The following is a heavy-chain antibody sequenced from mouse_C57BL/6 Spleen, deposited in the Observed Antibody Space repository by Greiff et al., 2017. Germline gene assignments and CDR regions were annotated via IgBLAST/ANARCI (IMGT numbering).Heavy chain of an antibody. D-gene: IGHD2-1*01. Sequence: QVQLQQPGAELVRPGSSVKLSCKASGYTFTSYWMHWVKQRPIQGLEWIGNIDPSDSETHYNQKFKDKATLTVDKSSSTAYMQLSSLTSEDSAVYYCAVIDYGNYGFAYWGQGTLVTVSA. CDR3: AVIDYGNYGFAY. J-gene: IGHJ3*01. CDR1: GYTFTSYW. CDR2: IDPSDSET. V-gene: IGHV1-52*01.